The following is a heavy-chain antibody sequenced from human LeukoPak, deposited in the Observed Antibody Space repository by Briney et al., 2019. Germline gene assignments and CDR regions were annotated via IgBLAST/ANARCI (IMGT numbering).Heavy chain of an antibody. D-gene: IGHD2-21*01. V-gene: IGHV3-23*01. CDR3: AKAPVTSCRGAHCYPFDY. Sequence: PGGSLRLSCAASGFSLSSYAMSWVRQAPGKGLEWVTAISSTDAGTYHADSVRGRFTISRDSSKNTLYLQMNSLRAEDAAVYYCAKAPVTSCRGAHCYPFDYWGQGTLVTVSS. CDR2: ISSTDAGT. J-gene: IGHJ4*02. CDR1: GFSLSSYA.